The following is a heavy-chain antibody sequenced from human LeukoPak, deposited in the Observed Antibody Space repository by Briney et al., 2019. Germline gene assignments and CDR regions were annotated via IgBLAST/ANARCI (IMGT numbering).Heavy chain of an antibody. CDR1: GGSISSGGSS. D-gene: IGHD4-11*01. Sequence: SQTLSLTCAVSGGSISSGGSSWSWIRQPPGKGLEWIGYIYHSGSTYYNPSLKSRVTISVDRSKNQFSLKLSSVTAADTAVYYCATFTQTTIDYYGMDVWGQGTTVTVSS. J-gene: IGHJ6*02. CDR3: ATFTQTTIDYYGMDV. CDR2: IYHSGST. V-gene: IGHV4-30-2*01.